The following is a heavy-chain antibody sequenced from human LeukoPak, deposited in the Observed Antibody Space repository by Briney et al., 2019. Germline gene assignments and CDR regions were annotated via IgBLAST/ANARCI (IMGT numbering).Heavy chain of an antibody. CDR3: TTDLQTTVTTADY. CDR2: IKSKTDGETT. V-gene: IGHV3-15*01. Sequence: GGSLRLSCAASGFTFSSYGMHWVRQAPGKGLEWVGRIKSKTDGETTDYAAPVKGRFTISRDDLRNMLYLQMNSLTTEDTAVYYCTTDLQTTVTTADYWGQGTLVTVSS. J-gene: IGHJ4*02. CDR1: GFTFSSYG. D-gene: IGHD4-11*01.